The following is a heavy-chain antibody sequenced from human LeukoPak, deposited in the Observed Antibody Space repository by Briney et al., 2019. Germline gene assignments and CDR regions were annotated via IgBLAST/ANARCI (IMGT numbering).Heavy chain of an antibody. Sequence: GGSLRLSCAASGFTFRSYAMHWVRQAPGKGLEWVAVISYDGSNKYYADSVKGRFTISRDNSKNTLYLQMNSLRAEDTAVYYCARDPDPDCSGGSCYVYWGQGTLVTVSS. CDR2: ISYDGSNK. V-gene: IGHV3-30-3*01. D-gene: IGHD2-15*01. J-gene: IGHJ4*02. CDR1: GFTFRSYA. CDR3: ARDPDPDCSGGSCYVY.